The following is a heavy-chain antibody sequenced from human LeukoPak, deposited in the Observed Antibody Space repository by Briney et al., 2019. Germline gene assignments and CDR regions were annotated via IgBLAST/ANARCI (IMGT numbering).Heavy chain of an antibody. CDR1: GFTFSSYG. Sequence: GGSLRLSCAASGFTFSSYGMHWVRQAPGKGLEWVAFIRYDGSNKYYADSVKGRFTISRDNSKNTLYLQMNSLRAEDTAVYYCAKDDVPLGSSGYYLDYWGQGTLVTVSS. J-gene: IGHJ4*02. CDR3: AKDDVPLGSSGYYLDY. CDR2: IRYDGSNK. D-gene: IGHD3-22*01. V-gene: IGHV3-30*02.